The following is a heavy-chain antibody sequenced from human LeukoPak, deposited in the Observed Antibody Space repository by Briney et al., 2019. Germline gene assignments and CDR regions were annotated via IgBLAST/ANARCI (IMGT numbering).Heavy chain of an antibody. V-gene: IGHV3-66*02. CDR2: IHNGGNT. Sequence: GGSLRLSXAASGFTVSTNYMSWVRQAPGKGLEWVSIIHNGGNTYYADSVKGRFSISRDNSKNTVYLQMNSLRDEDTAVYYCARGGAFDIWGQGTMVTVSS. CDR1: GFTVSTNY. J-gene: IGHJ3*02. CDR3: ARGGAFDI.